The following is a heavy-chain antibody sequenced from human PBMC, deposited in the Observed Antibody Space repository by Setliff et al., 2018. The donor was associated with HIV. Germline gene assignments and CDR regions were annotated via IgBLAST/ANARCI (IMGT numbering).Heavy chain of an antibody. Sequence: LRLSCAASGFTFSRYPMSWVRQAPGKGLEWVSSLSEGGYDTYYADSVKGRFTISRDNSKNTLYLQMNSLRAEDTAVYFCAKGAVPAAIGGYYFDSWGQGTLVTVS. D-gene: IGHD2-2*01. J-gene: IGHJ4*02. CDR3: AKGAVPAAIGGYYFDS. CDR2: LSEGGYDT. CDR1: GFTFSRYP. V-gene: IGHV3-23*01.